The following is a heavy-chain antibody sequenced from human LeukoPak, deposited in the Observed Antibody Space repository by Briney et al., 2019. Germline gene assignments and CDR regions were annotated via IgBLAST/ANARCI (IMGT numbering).Heavy chain of an antibody. J-gene: IGHJ4*02. Sequence: SVKVSCKASGGTFSSYAISWVRQAPGQGLEWMGRIIPILGIANYAQKFQGRVTITADKSTSTAYMELSSLRSEDTAVYYCARVDSGSYVFDYWGQGTLVTVSS. CDR2: IIPILGIA. D-gene: IGHD1-26*01. CDR3: ARVDSGSYVFDY. V-gene: IGHV1-69*04. CDR1: GGTFSSYA.